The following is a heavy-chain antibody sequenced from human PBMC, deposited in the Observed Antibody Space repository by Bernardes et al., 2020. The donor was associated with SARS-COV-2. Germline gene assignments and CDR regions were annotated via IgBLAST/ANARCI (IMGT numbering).Heavy chain of an antibody. CDR2: VYYTGTI. CDR1: GDSMRGYY. V-gene: IGHV4-59*01. Sequence: SETLSLTCTVSGDSMRGYYWNWIRQSPGKGLEWIAYVYYTGTIKYNPSVQSRVTISIDTSKNQFSLEMKSLTAADTAVYFCARSDGNWFDPWGQGTLVTVSS. CDR3: ARSDGNWFDP. J-gene: IGHJ5*02.